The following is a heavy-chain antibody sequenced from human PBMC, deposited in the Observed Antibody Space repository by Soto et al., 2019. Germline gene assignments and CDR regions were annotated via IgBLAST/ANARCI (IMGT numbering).Heavy chain of an antibody. Sequence: EVQLVESGGGLVKPGGSLRLSCAASGFTFNNGWMSWVRQAPGKGLEWIGRIKSRIAGGTTDYSAPVQGRFTISRDDSKDTLYLQMNSLKTEDTAVYYCTTDYTQTFCDGGTCYSLQTKLHDSWGQRTLVTVSS. D-gene: IGHD2-15*01. CDR1: GFTFNNGW. CDR2: IKSRIAGGTT. J-gene: IGHJ4*02. CDR3: TTDYTQTFCDGGTCYSLQTKLHDS. V-gene: IGHV3-15*01.